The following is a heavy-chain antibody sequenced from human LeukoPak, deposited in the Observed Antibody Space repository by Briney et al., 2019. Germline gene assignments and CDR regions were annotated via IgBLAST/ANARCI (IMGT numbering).Heavy chain of an antibody. V-gene: IGHV3-23*01. D-gene: IGHD5-12*01. Sequence: GGSLRLSCAASGFTFISYAMSWVRQAPGKGLDWVAAISGSGGSTYYADSVKGRFTISRDNSKNTLYLQMNSLRAEDTAVYYCAKGPVATTDYWGQGTLVTVSS. CDR2: ISGSGGST. J-gene: IGHJ4*02. CDR3: AKGPVATTDY. CDR1: GFTFISYA.